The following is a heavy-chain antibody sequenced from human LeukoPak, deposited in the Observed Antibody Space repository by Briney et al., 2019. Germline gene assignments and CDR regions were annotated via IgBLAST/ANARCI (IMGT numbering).Heavy chain of an antibody. D-gene: IGHD1-1*01. V-gene: IGHV4-4*02. CDR1: GGSISSSNW. Sequence: PSGTLSLTCAVSGGSISSSNWWSWVRQPPGKGLEWIGEIYHSGSTNYNPSLKSRVTISVDTSKNQFSLKLSSVTAADTAVYYCARRIMGLERRWDYWGQGTLVTVSS. J-gene: IGHJ4*02. CDR2: IYHSGST. CDR3: ARRIMGLERRWDY.